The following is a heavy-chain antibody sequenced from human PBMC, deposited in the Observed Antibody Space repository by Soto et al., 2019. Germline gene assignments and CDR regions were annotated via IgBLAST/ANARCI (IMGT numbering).Heavy chain of an antibody. CDR3: AHKGGGDRILDY. CDR2: IYWDDAK. Sequence: SGPTLVNPTQTLTLTCPFSGFSLSASGVGVGWIRQPPGKALEWLAIIYWDDAKHYSPSLKSSLTITKDTSKNQVVLTMTNMEPVDTATYYCAHKGGGDRILDYWGQGTLVTVSS. J-gene: IGHJ4*02. D-gene: IGHD3-16*01. CDR1: GFSLSASGVG. V-gene: IGHV2-5*02.